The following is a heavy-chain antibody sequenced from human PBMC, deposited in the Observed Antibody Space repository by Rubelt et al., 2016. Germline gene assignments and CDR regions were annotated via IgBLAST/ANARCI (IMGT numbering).Heavy chain of an antibody. CDR1: GFTFSSYA. Sequence: VHLVESGGGLVHPGGSLRVSCAASGFTFSSYAMHWVRQAPGKGLEWVAVISYDGSNKYYADSVKGRFTISKDNSKNTVYKQMNSLGAEDAAVYYCARGTNYYDGSGSIDYWGQGTLVTVSS. V-gene: IGHV3-30*04. CDR2: ISYDGSNK. J-gene: IGHJ4*02. CDR3: ARGTNYYDGSGSIDY. D-gene: IGHD3-22*01.